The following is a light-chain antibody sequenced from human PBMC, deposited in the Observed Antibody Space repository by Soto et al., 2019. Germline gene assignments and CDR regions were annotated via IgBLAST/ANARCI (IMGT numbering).Light chain of an antibody. CDR2: KAS. CDR3: QQYNSYFHA. CDR1: QSISSW. Sequence: DIQMTQSPSTLSASVGDRVTITCRASQSISSWLAWYQQKPGKAPKMLIDKASSLESGVPSRFSGSGSGTEITLTISSQQPDDFATQYCQQYNSYFHALGGGTKVDI. V-gene: IGKV1-5*03. J-gene: IGKJ4*01.